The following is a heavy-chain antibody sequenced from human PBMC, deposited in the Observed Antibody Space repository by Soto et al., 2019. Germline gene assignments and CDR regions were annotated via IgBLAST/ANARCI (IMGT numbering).Heavy chain of an antibody. D-gene: IGHD3-9*01. J-gene: IGHJ3*02. Sequence: SETLSLTCTVSGGSISSYYWSWIRQPAGKGLEWIGRIYTSGSTNYNPSLKSRVTMSVDTSKNQFSLKLSSVTAVDTAVYYCARVGDYDILTRRAFDIWGQGTMVTVSS. V-gene: IGHV4-4*07. CDR2: IYTSGST. CDR1: GGSISSYY. CDR3: ARVGDYDILTRRAFDI.